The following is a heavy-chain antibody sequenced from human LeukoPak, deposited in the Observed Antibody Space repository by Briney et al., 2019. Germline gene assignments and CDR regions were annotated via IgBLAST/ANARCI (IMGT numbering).Heavy chain of an antibody. V-gene: IGHV3-15*01. CDR3: TTDANYDSWSGYYSFDY. CDR1: GFTFSNAW. CDR2: IKSKTDGGTT. Sequence: PGGSLRLSCAASGFTFSNAWMSWVRQAPGKGLEWVGRIKSKTDGGTTDYAAPVKGRFTISRDDSKNTLYLQMNSLKTEDTAVYYCTTDANYDSWSGYYSFDYWGQGTLVTVSS. J-gene: IGHJ4*02. D-gene: IGHD3-3*01.